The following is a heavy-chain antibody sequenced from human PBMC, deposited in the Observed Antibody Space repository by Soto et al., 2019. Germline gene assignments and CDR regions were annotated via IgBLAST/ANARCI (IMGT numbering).Heavy chain of an antibody. V-gene: IGHV3-21*01. CDR3: ARDILTGLAGGYYYYYMDV. D-gene: IGHD3-9*01. Sequence: GGSLRLSCAASGFTFSSYSMNWVRQAPGKGLEWVSSISSSSYIYYADSVKGRFTISRDNAKNSLYLQMNSLRAEDTAVYYCARDILTGLAGGYYYYYMDVWGKGTTVTVSS. CDR1: GFTFSSYS. J-gene: IGHJ6*03. CDR2: ISSSSYI.